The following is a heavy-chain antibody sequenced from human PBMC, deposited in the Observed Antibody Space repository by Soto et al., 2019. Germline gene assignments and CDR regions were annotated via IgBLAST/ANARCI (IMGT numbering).Heavy chain of an antibody. Sequence: QVQLQESGPGLVKPSQTLSLTCTVSGGSINTGGYYWGWIRHLPGEGLEWIGHIFYTGTAYYNPSLRSRVTGSIATSANQFSLHMYSVTAADTAMYYCARRLDDTPETFFNWFDPWGQGILVTVSS. D-gene: IGHD2-15*01. J-gene: IGHJ5*02. CDR2: IFYTGTA. V-gene: IGHV4-31*03. CDR3: ARRLDDTPETFFNWFDP. CDR1: GGSINTGGYY.